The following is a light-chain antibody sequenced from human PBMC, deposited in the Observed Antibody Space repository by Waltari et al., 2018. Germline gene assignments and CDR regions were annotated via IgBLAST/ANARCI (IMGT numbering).Light chain of an antibody. CDR1: QSLLHSKGYNY. Sequence: DIVMTQSPLSLPVTPGEPASIACRSSQSLLHSKGYNYLDWYLQKPGQSPQLMIYLGSNRASGVPDRFSGSGSGTDFTLNISRVEAEDVGVYYCMQALQSPPTFGGGTKVEI. V-gene: IGKV2-28*01. CDR3: MQALQSPPT. J-gene: IGKJ4*01. CDR2: LGS.